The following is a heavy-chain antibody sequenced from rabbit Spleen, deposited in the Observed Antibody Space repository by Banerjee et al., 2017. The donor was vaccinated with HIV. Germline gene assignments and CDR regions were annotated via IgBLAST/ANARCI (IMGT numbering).Heavy chain of an antibody. D-gene: IGHD8-1*01. Sequence: QSLEESGGDLVKPGASLTLTCTASGFDFSRHGVSWVRQAPGKGLEWIACIYTGGSGSTWYASWVNGRFTISKASSTTVTLQMTSLTAADTATYFCARDTGSSFSSYGMDLWGQGTLVTVS. V-gene: IGHV1S40*01. J-gene: IGHJ6*01. CDR3: ARDTGSSFSSYGMDL. CDR2: IYTGGSGST. CDR1: GFDFSRHG.